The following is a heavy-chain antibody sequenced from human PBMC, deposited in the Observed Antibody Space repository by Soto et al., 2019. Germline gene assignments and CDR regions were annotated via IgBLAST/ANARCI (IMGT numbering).Heavy chain of an antibody. Sequence: ASVKVSCKASGGTFSSYTISWVRQSPGQGLEWMGRIIPILGIANYAQKFQGRVTITADKSTSTAYMELSSLRSEDTAVYYCARDFWVTISNWFDPWGQGTLVTVSS. D-gene: IGHD4-17*01. CDR1: GGTFSSYT. CDR3: ARDFWVTISNWFDP. J-gene: IGHJ5*02. V-gene: IGHV1-69*04. CDR2: IIPILGIA.